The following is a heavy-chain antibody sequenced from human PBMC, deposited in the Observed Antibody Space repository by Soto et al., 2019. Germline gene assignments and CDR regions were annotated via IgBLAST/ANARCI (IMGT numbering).Heavy chain of an antibody. CDR1: GASVSSGNYY. D-gene: IGHD1-26*01. J-gene: IGHJ4*02. CDR3: ARGSGSYYAY. Sequence: SETLSLTCTVSGASVSSGNYYWSWIWQPPGKGLECIGYISYSGSTNYNPSLKSRVTISIDTSKNQFSLKLSSVTAADTAVYYCARGSGSYYAYWGQGTLVTVSS. CDR2: ISYSGST. V-gene: IGHV4-61*01.